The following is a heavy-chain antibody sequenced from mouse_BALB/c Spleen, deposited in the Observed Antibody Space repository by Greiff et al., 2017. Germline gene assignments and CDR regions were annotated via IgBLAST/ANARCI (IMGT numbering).Heavy chain of an antibody. J-gene: IGHJ1*01. CDR2: ISSGSSTI. CDR3: ARRYYGSSYASYWYFDV. V-gene: IGHV5-17*02. Sequence: EVKLMESGGGLVQPGGSRKLSCAASGFTFSSFGMHWVRQAPEKGLEWVAYISSGSSTIYYADTVKGRFTISRDNPKNTLFLQMTSLRSEDTAMYYCARRYYGSSYASYWYFDVWGAGTTVTVSS. D-gene: IGHD1-1*01. CDR1: GFTFSSFG.